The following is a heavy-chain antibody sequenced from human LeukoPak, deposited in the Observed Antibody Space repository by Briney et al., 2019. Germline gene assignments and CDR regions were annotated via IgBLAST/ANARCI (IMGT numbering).Heavy chain of an antibody. V-gene: IGHV1-8*01. CDR3: AREAPAYCGRDCYSNNWFDP. CDR2: MNPNSGNT. Sequence: ASVKVSCKASGYTFTSYDINWVRQATGQGLEWVGWMNPNSGNTGYAQKFQGRVTMTRNTSISTAYMELSSLRSEDTAVSYCAREAPAYCGRDCYSNNWFDPWGQGTLVTVSS. CDR1: GYTFTSYD. J-gene: IGHJ5*02. D-gene: IGHD2-21*02.